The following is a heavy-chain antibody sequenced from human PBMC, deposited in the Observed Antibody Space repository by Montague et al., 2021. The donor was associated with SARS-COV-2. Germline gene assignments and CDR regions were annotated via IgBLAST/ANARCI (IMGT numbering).Heavy chain of an antibody. CDR1: GGSFSGYY. V-gene: IGHV4-34*01. J-gene: IGHJ6*02. Sequence: SETLSLTCAVYGGSFSGYYWSWIRQPPGKGLGLMGEINHSGSTNYNPSLKSRVTISVDTSKNQFSLKLSSVTAADTAVYYCARGAVVVPAATEDYYYYYGMDVWGQGTTVTVSS. CDR2: INHSGST. D-gene: IGHD2-2*01. CDR3: ARGAVVVPAATEDYYYYYGMDV.